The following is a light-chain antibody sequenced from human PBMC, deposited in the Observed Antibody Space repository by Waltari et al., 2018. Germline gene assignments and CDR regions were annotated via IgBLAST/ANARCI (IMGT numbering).Light chain of an antibody. Sequence: QSALTQPRSVSGSPGQSITISYTGTRSDVGTYNYVSWYQQYPGKAPKLMIYDVTKRPSGVPDRCAGSKSGNTASLTIAGLQAEDEADYYCCSYAGRYSVLFGGGTKLTVL. CDR2: DVT. J-gene: IGLJ2*01. V-gene: IGLV2-11*01. CDR3: CSYAGRYSVL. CDR1: RSDVGTYNY.